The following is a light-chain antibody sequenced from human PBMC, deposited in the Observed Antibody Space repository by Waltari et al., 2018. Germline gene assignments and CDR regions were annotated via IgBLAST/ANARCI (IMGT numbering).Light chain of an antibody. CDR3: SSYTSSSTRV. V-gene: IGLV2-14*03. J-gene: IGLJ1*01. Sequence: QSALPQPASVSGSPGQSLTISRTGTSSDVGGYNYVSWYQQHPGKAPKLMIYDVSNRPSGVSNRFSGSKSGNTASLTISGLQAEDEADYYCSSYTSSSTRVFGTGTKVTVL. CDR1: SSDVGGYNY. CDR2: DVS.